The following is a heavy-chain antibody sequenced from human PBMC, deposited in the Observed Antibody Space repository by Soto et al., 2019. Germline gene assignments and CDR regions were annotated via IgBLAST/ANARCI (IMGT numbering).Heavy chain of an antibody. J-gene: IGHJ5*02. CDR1: GGSFSGYY. D-gene: IGHD3-3*01. V-gene: IGHV4-34*01. Sequence: SETLSLTGAVYGGSFSGYYWSWIRQPPGKGLEWIGEINHSGSTNYNPSLKSRVTISVDTSKNQFSLKLSSVTAADTAVYYCARGLLYYDFWSGYYFAWFDPWGQGTLVTVSS. CDR3: ARGLLYYDFWSGYYFAWFDP. CDR2: INHSGST.